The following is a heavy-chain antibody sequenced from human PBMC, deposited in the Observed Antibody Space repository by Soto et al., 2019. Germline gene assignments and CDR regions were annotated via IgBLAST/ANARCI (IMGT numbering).Heavy chain of an antibody. CDR1: GYTFTSYY. CDR2: ISAYNGNT. J-gene: IGHJ4*02. D-gene: IGHD2-15*01. Sequence: ASVKVSCTASGYTFTSYYMHWVRQAPGQGLEWMGMISAYNGNTNYAQKLQGRVTMTTDTSASTAYMELSSLRSEDTAVYYCARDLGGWPDYWGQGTLVTVSS. V-gene: IGHV1-18*04. CDR3: ARDLGGWPDY.